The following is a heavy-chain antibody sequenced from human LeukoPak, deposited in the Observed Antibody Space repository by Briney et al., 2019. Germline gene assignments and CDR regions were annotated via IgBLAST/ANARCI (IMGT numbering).Heavy chain of an antibody. Sequence: GASVKVSCKASGYTFTSYYMHWVRQAPGQGLEWMGIINPSGGSTSYAQKFQGRVTMTRDTSTSTVYMELSSLRSEDTAVYYCARDLTLNYYDSSGYYDYGMDVWGQGTTVTVSS. D-gene: IGHD3-22*01. CDR2: INPSGGST. CDR3: ARDLTLNYYDSSGYYDYGMDV. V-gene: IGHV1-46*01. J-gene: IGHJ6*02. CDR1: GYTFTSYY.